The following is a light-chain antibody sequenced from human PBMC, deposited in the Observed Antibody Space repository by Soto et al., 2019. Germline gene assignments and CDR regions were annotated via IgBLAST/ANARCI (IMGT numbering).Light chain of an antibody. Sequence: DLQMTQSPSTLSASVGDRVTITCRASQSISGWLAWYQQRPGKAPKLLIYDASSLESGVPSRFSGSGSGTEFTLTISSLQPDDFATYYCQQYDTYSLTFGQGTKVEIK. V-gene: IGKV1-5*01. CDR2: DAS. CDR1: QSISGW. J-gene: IGKJ1*01. CDR3: QQYDTYSLT.